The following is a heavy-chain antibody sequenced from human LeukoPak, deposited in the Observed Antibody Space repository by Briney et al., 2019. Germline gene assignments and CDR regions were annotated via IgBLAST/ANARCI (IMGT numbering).Heavy chain of an antibody. CDR3: ARVGGYSYGFDY. D-gene: IGHD5-18*01. J-gene: IGHJ4*02. CDR2: IYYSGST. Sequence: PSETLSLTCAVYGGSFSGYYWSWIRQPPGKGLEWIGYIYYSGSTYYNPSLKSRVTISVDTSKNQFSLKLSSVTAADTAVYYCARVGGYSYGFDYWGQGTLVTVSS. V-gene: IGHV4-59*12. CDR1: GGSFSGYY.